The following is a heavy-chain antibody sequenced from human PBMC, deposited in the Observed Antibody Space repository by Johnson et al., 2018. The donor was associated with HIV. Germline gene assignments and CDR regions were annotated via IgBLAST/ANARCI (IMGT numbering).Heavy chain of an antibody. J-gene: IGHJ3*02. CDR3: AFIEYSSLDAFYI. V-gene: IGHV3-30*03. CDR2: ISYHGSNN. D-gene: IGHD6-6*01. Sequence: QVQLVESGGGLIQPGGSLRLSCAASGFTFSTYGMHWVRQAPGKGLLWVAFISYHGSNNCYQDSVQGRFTISSDNSKNTLYLQMNSLIAEDTSVYYCAFIEYSSLDAFYIWGQGTMVTVSS. CDR1: GFTFSTYG.